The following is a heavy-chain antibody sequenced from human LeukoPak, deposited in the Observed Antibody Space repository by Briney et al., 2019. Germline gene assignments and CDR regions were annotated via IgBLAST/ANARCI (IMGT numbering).Heavy chain of an antibody. J-gene: IGHJ4*02. D-gene: IGHD2-2*02. V-gene: IGHV3-30*02. CDR1: GFTFSSYG. CDR3: AKDRDCSSTSCYTGDFDY. Sequence: GGSLRLSCAASGFTFSSYGMHWVRQAPGKGLEWVAFIRYDGSNKYYAGSVKGRFTISRDNSKNTLYLQMTSLRAEDTAVYYCAKDRDCSSTSCYTGDFDYWGQGTLVTVSS. CDR2: IRYDGSNK.